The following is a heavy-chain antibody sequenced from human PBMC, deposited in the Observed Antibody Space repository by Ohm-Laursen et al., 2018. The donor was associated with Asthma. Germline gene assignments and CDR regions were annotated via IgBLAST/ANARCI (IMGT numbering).Heavy chain of an antibody. CDR1: GFTFSDYY. D-gene: IGHD5-18*01. CDR3: AKDGGFNYGYGFHY. Sequence: SQRLSCAASGFTFSDYYMSWIRQAPGKGLEWVSSISATSGSIYYADSVKGRFTISRDNSKNTLDLQMDSLGAEDTAVYYCAKDGGFNYGYGFHYWGQGTLVTVSS. CDR2: ISATSGSI. V-gene: IGHV3-23*01. J-gene: IGHJ4*02.